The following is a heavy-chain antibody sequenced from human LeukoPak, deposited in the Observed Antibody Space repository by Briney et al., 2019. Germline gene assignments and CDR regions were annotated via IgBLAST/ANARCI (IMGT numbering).Heavy chain of an antibody. J-gene: IGHJ4*02. V-gene: IGHV4-59*11. CDR3: VSQGF. CDR1: GGSISGHY. Sequence: SETLSLTCTVSGGSISGHYWNWIRQPPGRGLEWIGYIHDSGGTNYNPSLKSRVTISVDTSKNQFSLKLSSVTAADTAMYYCVSQGFWGQGTLVTVSS. CDR2: IHDSGGT.